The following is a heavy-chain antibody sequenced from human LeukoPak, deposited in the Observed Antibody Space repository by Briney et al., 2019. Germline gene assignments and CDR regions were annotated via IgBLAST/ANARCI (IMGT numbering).Heavy chain of an antibody. V-gene: IGHV3-74*01. J-gene: IGHJ3*01. CDR1: GFAFSNFL. CDR2: INSDETNA. Sequence: GGSLRLSCAASGFAFSNFLMHWVRQAPGKGLVWVSRINSDETNAYADSVKGRFTISRDNAKHTLYLQMNGLRAEDTAVYFCGRGDNGIDVWGQGTTVIVSS. D-gene: IGHD2-8*01. CDR3: GRGDNGIDV.